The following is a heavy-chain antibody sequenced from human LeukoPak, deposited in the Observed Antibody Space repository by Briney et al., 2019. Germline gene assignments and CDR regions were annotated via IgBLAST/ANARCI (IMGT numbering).Heavy chain of an antibody. CDR3: ARPYDAFDI. CDR1: GFTFSSYG. V-gene: IGHV3-33*01. J-gene: IGHJ3*02. Sequence: GGSLRLSCAASGFTFSSYGMHWVRQAPGKGLEWVAVIWYDGSNKYYADSVKGRFTISRDNSKNTLYLQMNSLRAEDTAIYYCARPYDAFDIWGQGTMVTVSS. CDR2: IWYDGSNK.